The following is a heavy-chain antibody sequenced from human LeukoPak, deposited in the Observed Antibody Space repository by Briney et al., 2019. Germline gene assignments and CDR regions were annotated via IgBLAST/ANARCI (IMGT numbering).Heavy chain of an antibody. Sequence: SETLSLTCTVSGGSISYYSWSWIRQSPGKGLEWIGYIYYSGSTNYNPSLTSRVTISVDTSKNQFSLQLRSVTAADTAVYYSAREDPQATVPEGMDVWGQGTTVTVSS. J-gene: IGHJ6*02. CDR2: IYYSGST. CDR3: AREDPQATVPEGMDV. CDR1: GGSISYYS. V-gene: IGHV4-59*01. D-gene: IGHD4-17*01.